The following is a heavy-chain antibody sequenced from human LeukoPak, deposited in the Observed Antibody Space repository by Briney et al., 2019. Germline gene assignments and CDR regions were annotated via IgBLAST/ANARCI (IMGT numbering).Heavy chain of an antibody. CDR2: ISSGGNYI. V-gene: IGHV3-21*01. CDR3: ARAGILVAGTDRYFDL. CDR1: GFTFSSYS. J-gene: IGHJ2*01. Sequence: KPGGSLRLSCAASGFTFSSYSMNWVRQAPGKGLEWVSSISSGGNYIYYADSVKGRFTISRDNTKNSLYLQMNSLRAEETAVYYCARAGILVAGTDRYFDLWGRGTLVTVSS. D-gene: IGHD6-19*01.